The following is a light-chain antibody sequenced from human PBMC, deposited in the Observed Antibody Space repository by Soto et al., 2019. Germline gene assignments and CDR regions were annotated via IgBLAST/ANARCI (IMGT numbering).Light chain of an antibody. V-gene: IGKV1-9*01. CDR2: AAS. CDR3: QQLNSYPWT. Sequence: DIQLTQSPSFLSASVGDRVTITCRASQGISSYLAWYQQKPGKAPKLLIYAASTLQSGVPSRFSGSGSGTEFTLTISSLQPEDCATYYCQQLNSYPWTFGQGTKVDIK. J-gene: IGKJ1*01. CDR1: QGISSY.